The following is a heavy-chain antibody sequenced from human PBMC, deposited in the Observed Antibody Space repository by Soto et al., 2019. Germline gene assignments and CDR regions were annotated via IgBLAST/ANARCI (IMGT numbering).Heavy chain of an antibody. D-gene: IGHD2-2*01. J-gene: IGHJ6*02. CDR2: IYPGDSDT. CDR3: ARSIVVVPAATKYYYYGMDV. CDR1: GYSFTSYW. V-gene: IGHV5-51*01. Sequence: PGESLKISCKGSGYSFTSYWIGWVCQMPGKGLEWMGIIYPGDSDTRYSPSFQGQVTISADKSISTAYLQWSSLKASDTAMYYCARSIVVVPAATKYYYYGMDVWGQGTTVTVSS.